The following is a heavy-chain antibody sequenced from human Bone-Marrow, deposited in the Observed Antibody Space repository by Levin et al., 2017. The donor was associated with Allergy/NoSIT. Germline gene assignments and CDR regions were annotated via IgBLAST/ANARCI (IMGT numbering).Heavy chain of an antibody. Sequence: AGGSLRLSCAASGFTFNSYAMAWVRQAPGKGLEWVSGISVTSSTTYYADSVKGRFTISRDNSKKTLFLQMNSLRAEDTALYYCAKDEVMYAASEFYFDYWGQGTLVTVSS. CDR2: ISVTSSTT. CDR1: GFTFNSYA. V-gene: IGHV3-23*01. J-gene: IGHJ4*02. CDR3: AKDEVMYAASEFYFDY. D-gene: IGHD2-8*02.